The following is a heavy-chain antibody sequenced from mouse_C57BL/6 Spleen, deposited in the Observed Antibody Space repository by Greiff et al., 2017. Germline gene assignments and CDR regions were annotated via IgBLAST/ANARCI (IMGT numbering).Heavy chain of an antibody. CDR3: ARPRYMDY. D-gene: IGHD1-1*01. CDR1: GFTFSDYG. CDR2: ISSGSSTI. J-gene: IGHJ4*01. V-gene: IGHV5-17*01. Sequence: EVQGVESGGGLVKPGGSLKLSCAASGFTFSDYGMHWVRQAPEKGLEWVAYISSGSSTIYYAETVKGRFTISRDNAKNTLFLQMTILRAEDTAMYYCARPRYMDYWGQGTSVTVSS.